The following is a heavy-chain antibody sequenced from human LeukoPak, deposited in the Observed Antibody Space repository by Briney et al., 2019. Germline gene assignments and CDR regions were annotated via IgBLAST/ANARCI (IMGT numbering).Heavy chain of an antibody. CDR1: GGSFSGYY. Sequence: SETLSLTCAVYGGSFSGYYWSWIRQPPGKGLEWIGEINHSGSTNYNPSLKSRVTISVDTSKNQFSLKLSSVTAADMAVYYCARVRVEMATTTFDYWGQGTLVTVSS. CDR3: ARVRVEMATTTFDY. D-gene: IGHD5-24*01. V-gene: IGHV4-34*01. CDR2: INHSGST. J-gene: IGHJ4*02.